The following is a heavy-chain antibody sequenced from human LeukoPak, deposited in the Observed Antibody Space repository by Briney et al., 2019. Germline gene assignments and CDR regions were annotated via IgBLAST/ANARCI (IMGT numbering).Heavy chain of an antibody. J-gene: IGHJ5*02. CDR2: IHYTGST. Sequence: SETLSLTCTVSGGSINSYYWSWIRQPPGKGLECIGYIHYTGSTNYNPSLKSRVTISVDTSKNQFSLKLSSVTAADTAVYYCAGGGQQGLVRGIGFDPWGQGTLVTVSS. CDR3: AGGGQQGLVRGIGFDP. V-gene: IGHV4-59*12. CDR1: GGSINSYY. D-gene: IGHD6-19*01.